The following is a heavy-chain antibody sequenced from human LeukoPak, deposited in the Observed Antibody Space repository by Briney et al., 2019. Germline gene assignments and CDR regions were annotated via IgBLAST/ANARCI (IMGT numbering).Heavy chain of an antibody. CDR1: GFTLSNAW. Sequence: GGSLRLSCAASGFTLSNAWMSWVRQAPGKGLEWVGRIKSKTDGGTTDYAAPVKGRFTISRDDSKNTLYLQMNSLKTEDTAVYYCTTAYYYGSGSRGFDYWGQGTLVTVSS. CDR2: IKSKTDGGTT. D-gene: IGHD3-10*01. CDR3: TTAYYYGSGSRGFDY. V-gene: IGHV3-15*01. J-gene: IGHJ4*02.